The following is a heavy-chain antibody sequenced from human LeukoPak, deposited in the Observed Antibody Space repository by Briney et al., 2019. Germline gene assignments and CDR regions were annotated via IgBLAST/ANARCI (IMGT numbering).Heavy chain of an antibody. V-gene: IGHV4-31*03. CDR1: GGSISSGGYY. Sequence: SETLSLTCTVSGGSISSGGYYWSWIRQHPGKGLEWIGYIYYSGSTYYNPSLKSRVTIPVDTSKNQFSLKLSSVTAADTAVYYCARDVVVAANPAGYYYYGMDVWGQGTTVTVSS. J-gene: IGHJ6*02. CDR3: ARDVVVAANPAGYYYYGMDV. CDR2: IYYSGST. D-gene: IGHD2-15*01.